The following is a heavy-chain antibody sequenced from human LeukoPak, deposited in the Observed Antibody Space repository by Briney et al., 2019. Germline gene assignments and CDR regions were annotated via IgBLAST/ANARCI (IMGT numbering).Heavy chain of an antibody. D-gene: IGHD3-3*01. CDR1: GYTFTSYY. CDR3: ARGTTSMGDFWSGYLDY. J-gene: IGHJ4*02. CDR2: INPSGGST. Sequence: GASVKVSCKASGYTFTSYYMHWVRQAPGQGLEWMGIINPSGGSTSYAQKFQGRVTMTRDMSTSTVYMELSSLRSEDTAVYYCARGTTSMGDFWSGYLDYWGQGTLVTVSS. V-gene: IGHV1-46*01.